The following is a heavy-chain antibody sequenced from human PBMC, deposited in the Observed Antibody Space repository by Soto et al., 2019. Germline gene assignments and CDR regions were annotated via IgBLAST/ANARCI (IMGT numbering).Heavy chain of an antibody. J-gene: IGHJ4*02. CDR1: GGSISSGGYY. Sequence: QVQLQESGPGLVKPSQTLSLTCTVSGGSISSGGYYWSWIRQHPGKGLEWIGYIYYSGSTYYNPSLKSRVTISVDTSKNQFSLKLSSVTAADTAVYYCARGPSGGFGELFYFDYWGQGTLVTVSS. CDR3: ARGPSGGFGELFYFDY. CDR2: IYYSGST. D-gene: IGHD3-10*01. V-gene: IGHV4-31*03.